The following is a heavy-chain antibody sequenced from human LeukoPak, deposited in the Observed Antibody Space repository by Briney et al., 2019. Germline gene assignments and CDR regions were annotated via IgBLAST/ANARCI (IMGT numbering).Heavy chain of an antibody. CDR3: ARHVMMRGSYEIDY. CDR1: GGSISSSSYY. CDR2: IYYSGST. D-gene: IGHD1-26*01. J-gene: IGHJ4*02. V-gene: IGHV4-39*01. Sequence: SETLSLTCTVSGGSISSSSYYWGWIRQPPGKGLEWIGSIYYSGSTYYNPSLKSRVTISVDTSKNQFSLKLSSVTAADTAVYYCARHVMMRGSYEIDYWGQGTLVTVSS.